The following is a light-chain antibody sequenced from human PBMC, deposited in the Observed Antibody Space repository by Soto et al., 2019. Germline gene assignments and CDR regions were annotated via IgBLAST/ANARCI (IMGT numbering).Light chain of an antibody. J-gene: IGKJ1*01. CDR3: QQYKSYSPA. CDR1: QSIGSW. CDR2: DAS. Sequence: DIQMTQSPATLSSSVGXXVTXTCRASQSIGSWLAWFQQTPGKPPKXXIYDASSLESGVPSRFSGSGSGTEFTLTISSLQPDDFATYYCQQYKSYSPAFGQGTKVDI. V-gene: IGKV1-5*01.